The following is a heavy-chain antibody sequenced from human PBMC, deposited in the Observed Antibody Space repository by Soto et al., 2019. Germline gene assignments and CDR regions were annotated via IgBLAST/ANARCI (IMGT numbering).Heavy chain of an antibody. V-gene: IGHV3-66*01. Sequence: GGSLRLSCAASGFTVSSKYMSWVRQAPGKGLEWVSLIQSGGPTYYADSVKGRFTISRDTSENTVHLQMDSLRAEDTAVYYCVKEALRPLPVDYWGPGTLVTVSS. CDR3: VKEALRPLPVDY. D-gene: IGHD6-6*01. CDR2: IQSGGPT. CDR1: GFTVSSKY. J-gene: IGHJ4*02.